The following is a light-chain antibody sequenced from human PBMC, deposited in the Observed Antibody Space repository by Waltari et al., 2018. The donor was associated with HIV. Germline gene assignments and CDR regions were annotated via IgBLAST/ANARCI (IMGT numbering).Light chain of an antibody. V-gene: IGLV3-10*01. CDR2: EDN. CDR1: ALPRKY. Sequence: SYELTQPPSVSVSPGQTAKITCSGDALPRKYAYWYQQASGQAPQLVIYEDNKRHSEIPERFSGSTSGTVATLTINGAQVEDEADYYCFSPDSSGGHYVFGTGTKVTVL. J-gene: IGLJ1*01. CDR3: FSPDSSGGHYV.